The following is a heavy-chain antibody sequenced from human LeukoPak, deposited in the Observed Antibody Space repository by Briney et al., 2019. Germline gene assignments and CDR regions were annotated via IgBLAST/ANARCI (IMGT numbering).Heavy chain of an antibody. V-gene: IGHV3-15*01. D-gene: IGHD2-2*01. CDR3: TTIYCSSTSCYLNDY. J-gene: IGHJ4*02. Sequence: GGSLRLSCAASGLTFSNAWMSWVRQAPGKGLEWVGRIKSKTDGGTTDYAAPVKGRFIISRDDSKNTLYLQMNSLKTEDTAVYYCTTIYCSSTSCYLNDYWGQGTLVTVSS. CDR2: IKSKTDGGTT. CDR1: GLTFSNAW.